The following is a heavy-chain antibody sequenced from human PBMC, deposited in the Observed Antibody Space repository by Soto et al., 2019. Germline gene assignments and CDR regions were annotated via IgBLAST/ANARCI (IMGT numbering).Heavy chain of an antibody. CDR3: ARVYYDSSGYSDY. J-gene: IGHJ4*02. CDR2: IWYDGSNK. D-gene: IGHD3-22*01. Sequence: PGGSLRLSCAASGFTFSSYGMHWVRQAPGKGLEWVAVIWYDGSNKYYADSVKGRFTISRDNSKNTLYLQMNSLRAEDTAAYYCARVYYDSSGYSDYWGQGTLVTVSS. V-gene: IGHV3-33*01. CDR1: GFTFSSYG.